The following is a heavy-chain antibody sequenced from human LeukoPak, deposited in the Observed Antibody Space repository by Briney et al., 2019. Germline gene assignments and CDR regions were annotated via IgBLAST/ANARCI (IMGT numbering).Heavy chain of an antibody. J-gene: IGHJ4*02. D-gene: IGHD5-24*01. CDR3: AKGLDGYNSLCDY. V-gene: IGHV3-23*01. CDR1: GFTFSSYA. Sequence: GGSLRLSCAACGFTFSSYALSWVRQAPGGGLEWVSAIIGSGGSKYNDDSVKGRFTTSRDNSKKTLYLQMNSLRAEDTAVYYCAKGLDGYNSLCDYWGQGNLVTVSS. CDR2: IIGSGGSK.